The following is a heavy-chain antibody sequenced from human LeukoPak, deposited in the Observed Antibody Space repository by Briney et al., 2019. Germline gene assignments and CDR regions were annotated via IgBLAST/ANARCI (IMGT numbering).Heavy chain of an antibody. CDR1: GGSISSSSYY. J-gene: IGHJ3*02. D-gene: IGHD5-18*01. CDR3: ARDGLWIQNAFDI. CDR2: MHYSGST. V-gene: IGHV4-39*07. Sequence: SETLFLTCTVSGGSISSSSYYWGWIRQPPGKGLEWIGSMHYSGSTYYNPSLKSRVTISVDTSKNEFSLKLSSVTAADTAVYYCARDGLWIQNAFDIWGQGTMVTVSA.